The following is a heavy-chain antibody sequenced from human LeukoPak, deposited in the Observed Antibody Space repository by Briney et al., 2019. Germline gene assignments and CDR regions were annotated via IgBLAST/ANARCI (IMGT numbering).Heavy chain of an antibody. CDR1: RGSISSYY. CDR3: ARTARTGYCSGGSCYRIYYYYYMDV. CDR2: IYYNGST. D-gene: IGHD2-15*01. V-gene: IGHV4-59*01. Sequence: PSETLSPTCTVSRGSISSYYWSWIRQPPGKGLEWIGCIYYNGSTNYNPSLKNRLTISVDTSKNHFSLRLSSVTAADTAVYYCARTARTGYCSGGSCYRIYYYYYMDVWGKGTTVTISS. J-gene: IGHJ6*03.